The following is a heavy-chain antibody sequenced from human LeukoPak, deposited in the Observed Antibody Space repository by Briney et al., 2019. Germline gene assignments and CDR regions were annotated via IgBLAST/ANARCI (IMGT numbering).Heavy chain of an antibody. Sequence: PSETLSLTCAVYGGSFSGYYWSWIRQPPGKGLEWIGEINHSGSTNYNPSLKSRVTIPVDTSKNQFSLKLSSVTAADTAVYYCARVTVAGADAFDIWGQGTMVTVSS. V-gene: IGHV4-34*01. CDR3: ARVTVAGADAFDI. D-gene: IGHD4-23*01. CDR1: GGSFSGYY. J-gene: IGHJ3*02. CDR2: INHSGST.